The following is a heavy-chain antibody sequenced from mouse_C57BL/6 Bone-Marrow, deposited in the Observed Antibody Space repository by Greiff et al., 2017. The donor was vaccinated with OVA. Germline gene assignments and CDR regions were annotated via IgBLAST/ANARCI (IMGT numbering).Heavy chain of an antibody. CDR2: IHPNSGST. J-gene: IGHJ1*03. Sequence: QVQLQQPGAELVKPGASVKLSCKASGYTFTSYWMHWVKQRPGQGLEWIGMIHPNSGSTNYNEKFKSKATLTVDKSSSTAYMQLSSLTSEDSAVYYCARVLGLWYFDVRGTGTTVTVSS. CDR1: GYTFTSYW. V-gene: IGHV1-64*01. D-gene: IGHD4-1*01. CDR3: ARVLGLWYFDV.